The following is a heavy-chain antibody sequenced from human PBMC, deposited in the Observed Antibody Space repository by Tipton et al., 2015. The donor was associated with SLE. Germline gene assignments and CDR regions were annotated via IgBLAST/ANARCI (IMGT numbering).Heavy chain of an antibody. CDR3: ARGSCSGGVCYIDY. D-gene: IGHD2-8*02. Sequence: TLSLTCTVSGGSLSSYYWSWIRQSPEKGLEWIGYLSYSGSTNYNPSLESRVTISIDTSKNQFSLKLSSVTDVDTAVYYCARGSCSGGVCYIDYWGQGTLVTVSS. V-gene: IGHV4-59*12. J-gene: IGHJ4*02. CDR2: LSYSGST. CDR1: GGSLSSYY.